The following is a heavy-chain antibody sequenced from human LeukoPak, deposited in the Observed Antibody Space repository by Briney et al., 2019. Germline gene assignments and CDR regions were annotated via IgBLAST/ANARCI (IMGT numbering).Heavy chain of an antibody. V-gene: IGHV3-23*01. CDR2: IIGNGRDI. D-gene: IGHD5/OR15-5a*01. J-gene: IGHJ4*02. Sequence: GGSLGLSRAASGFTFSTYPMGWVRQAPGKGLEWVSLIIGNGRDIRYADSVKGRFTISRDNSKNILYLQMNSLRAEDTAVYFCAKDLTPDGLYELDSWGQGTLVTVSS. CDR1: GFTFSTYP. CDR3: AKDLTPDGLYELDS.